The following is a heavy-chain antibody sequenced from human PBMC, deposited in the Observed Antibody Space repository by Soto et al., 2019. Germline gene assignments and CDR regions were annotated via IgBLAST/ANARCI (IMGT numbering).Heavy chain of an antibody. CDR1: GFTFSSYG. V-gene: IGHV3-30*18. J-gene: IGHJ4*02. D-gene: IGHD2-2*01. CDR3: AKDSKRYCSSTRCRDFDY. CDR2: ISYDGRNK. Sequence: QVQLVESGGGVVQPGRSLRLSCAASGFTFSSYGMHWVRHAPGKGLEWVAVISYDGRNKYYADSVKGRFTISRDNSKNTLSLQINSRRAEDMAVYYCAKDSKRYCSSTRCRDFDYWGQGTLVTVSS.